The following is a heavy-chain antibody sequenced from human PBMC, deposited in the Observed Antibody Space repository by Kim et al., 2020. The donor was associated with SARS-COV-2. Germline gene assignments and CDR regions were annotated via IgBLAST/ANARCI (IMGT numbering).Heavy chain of an antibody. J-gene: IGHJ6*03. CDR3: AKTSSSFFDYYYYYMDV. Sequence: GGSLRLSCAASGFTFSSYAMSWVRQAPGKGLEWVSGISGSGGSTYYADSVKGRFTISRDNSKNTLYLQMNSLRAEDTAVYYCAKTSSSFFDYYYYYMDVWGKGTTVTVS. CDR1: GFTFSSYA. V-gene: IGHV3-23*01. CDR2: ISGSGGST. D-gene: IGHD6-6*01.